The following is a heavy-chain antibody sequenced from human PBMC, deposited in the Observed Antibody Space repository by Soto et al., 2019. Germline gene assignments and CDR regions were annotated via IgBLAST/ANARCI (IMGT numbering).Heavy chain of an antibody. Sequence: GSLRLSFAASGFTFSNFWMDWVRQAPGKGLEWVANINPDGSEKHYVDSVRGRFTISRDNAQNSLYLHMSRLTAEDSALYYCSRSLDSWGQGTRVTVSS. J-gene: IGHJ4*02. V-gene: IGHV3-7*01. CDR2: INPDGSEK. CDR3: SRSLDS. CDR1: GFTFSNFW.